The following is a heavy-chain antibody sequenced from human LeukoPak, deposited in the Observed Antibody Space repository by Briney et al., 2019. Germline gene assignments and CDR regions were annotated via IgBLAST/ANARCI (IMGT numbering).Heavy chain of an antibody. V-gene: IGHV4-61*02. J-gene: IGHJ4*02. CDR1: GGSISSGSYY. CDR3: ARDPDYDSSRGAFDY. CDR2: IYTSGST. D-gene: IGHD3-22*01. Sequence: SQTLSLTCTVSGGSISSGSYYWSWIRQPAGKGLERIGRIYTSGSTNYNPSLKSRVTISVDTSKNQFSLKLSSVSAADTAVYYCARDPDYDSSRGAFDYWGQGTLVTVSS.